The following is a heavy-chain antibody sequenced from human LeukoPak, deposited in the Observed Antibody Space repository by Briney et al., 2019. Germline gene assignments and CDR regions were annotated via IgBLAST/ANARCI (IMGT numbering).Heavy chain of an antibody. D-gene: IGHD3-10*01. CDR1: GGSISTYY. V-gene: IGHV4-59*01. CDR3: ARDSGASNYYYYYMDV. J-gene: IGHJ6*03. Sequence: PSETLSLTCTVSGGSISTYYWSWIRQPPGKGLEWIGYIYYSGSTNYNPSLKSRVTISVDTSKNQFSLKLTSVTAADTAVCYCARDSGASNYYYYYMDVWGEGTTVTVSS. CDR2: IYYSGST.